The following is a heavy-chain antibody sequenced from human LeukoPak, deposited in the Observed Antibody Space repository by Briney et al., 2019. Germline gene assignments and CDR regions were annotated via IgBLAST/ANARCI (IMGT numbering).Heavy chain of an antibody. J-gene: IGHJ4*02. CDR3: ARGGIGSSWYIGGEGYFDY. V-gene: IGHV4-4*07. CDR2: IYTSGST. Sequence: SETLSLTCTVSGGSISSYYWSWIRQPAGKGLEWIGRIYTSGSTNYNPSLKSRVTMLVDTSKNQFSLKLSSVTAADTAVYYCARGGIGSSWYIGGEGYFDYWGQGTLVTVSS. CDR1: GGSISSYY. D-gene: IGHD6-13*01.